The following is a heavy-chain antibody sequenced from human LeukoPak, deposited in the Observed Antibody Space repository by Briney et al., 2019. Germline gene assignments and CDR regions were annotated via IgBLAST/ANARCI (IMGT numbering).Heavy chain of an antibody. V-gene: IGHV3-7*01. J-gene: IGHJ6*02. CDR2: IKDDGSEK. Sequence: PGGSLRLSCAGSGFTFSSHWMTWVRQAPGKGLEWVASIKDDGSEKHYVDSVSGRFTISRDNAKNSLHLQMSSQRAEDTAVYYCARRGITISGVLVYHYSGLDVWGQGTTVTVSS. CDR1: GFTFSSHW. CDR3: ARRGITISGVLVYHYSGLDV. D-gene: IGHD3-3*01.